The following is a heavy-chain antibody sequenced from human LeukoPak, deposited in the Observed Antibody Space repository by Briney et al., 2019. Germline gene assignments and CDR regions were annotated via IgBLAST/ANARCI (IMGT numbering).Heavy chain of an antibody. D-gene: IGHD4-17*01. CDR1: GFTFSNSA. CDR3: ARGGGRAVTRKNSIDY. V-gene: IGHV3-23*01. CDR2: ISGSGAGT. J-gene: IGHJ4*02. Sequence: GGSLRLSCAASGFTFSNSAMSWVRQAPGKGLEWVSGISGSGAGTYYADSVKGRFTISRDDSKNTLYLQMNSLRVEDTAVHYCARGGGRAVTRKNSIDYWGQGTLVTVSS.